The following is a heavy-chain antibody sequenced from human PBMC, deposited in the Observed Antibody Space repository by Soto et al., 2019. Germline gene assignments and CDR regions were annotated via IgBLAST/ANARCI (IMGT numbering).Heavy chain of an antibody. CDR3: ARVGVRDGDYGVSRFDP. Sequence: QVQLQQWGAGLLKPSKTLSLTCAVYGGSFSGYYWGWIRQPPGKGLGRIGEINHSGTTNYNPSPKRRVTISVDTSKNQFSLKLSSVTAADTAVYYCARVGVRDGDYGVSRFDPWGQGTLVTVSS. CDR1: GGSFSGYY. CDR2: INHSGTT. V-gene: IGHV4-34*01. D-gene: IGHD4-17*01. J-gene: IGHJ5*02.